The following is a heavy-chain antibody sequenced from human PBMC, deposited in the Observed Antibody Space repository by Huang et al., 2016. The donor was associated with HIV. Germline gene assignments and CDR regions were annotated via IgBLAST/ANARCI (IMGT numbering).Heavy chain of an antibody. CDR2: IIPIFGTA. J-gene: IGHJ4*02. D-gene: IGHD3-22*01. CDR3: ARVESRRYYDSSGYYY. CDR1: GGTFSSYA. V-gene: IGHV1-69*01. Sequence: QVQLVQSGAEVKKPGSSVKVSCKASGGTFSSYAISGVRQAPGQGLEWRGGIIPIFGTANYAQKFQGRVTSTADESTSTAYMELSSLRSEDTAVYYCARVESRRYYDSSGYYYWGQGTLVTVSS.